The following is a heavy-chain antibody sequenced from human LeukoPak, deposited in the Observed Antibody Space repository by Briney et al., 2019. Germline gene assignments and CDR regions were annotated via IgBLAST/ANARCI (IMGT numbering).Heavy chain of an antibody. D-gene: IGHD6-13*01. CDR3: AKTYSSSWYIFDY. CDR1: GLTFTTYA. CDR2: ISGTGGST. J-gene: IGHJ4*02. V-gene: IGHV3-23*01. Sequence: PGGSLRLSCAASGLTFTTYAMSWVRQAPGKGLEWVSGISGTGGSTFYADSVEGRFTISIDKSKNMLYLEMNSLRAEDTAVYYCAKTYSSSWYIFDYWGQGTLVTVSS.